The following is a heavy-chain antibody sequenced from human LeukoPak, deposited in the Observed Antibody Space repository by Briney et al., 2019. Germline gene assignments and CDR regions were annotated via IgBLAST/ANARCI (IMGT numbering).Heavy chain of an antibody. CDR1: GGSISSYY. Sequence: SETLSLTCTVSGGSISSYYWSWIRQPPGKGLEWIGYIYYSGSTNYNPSLKSRVTISVDTSKNQFSLKLSSVTAADTAVYYCARVIQDCSGGSCDSIDYWGQGTLVTVSS. CDR3: ARVIQDCSGGSCDSIDY. J-gene: IGHJ4*02. V-gene: IGHV4-59*01. CDR2: IYYSGST. D-gene: IGHD2-15*01.